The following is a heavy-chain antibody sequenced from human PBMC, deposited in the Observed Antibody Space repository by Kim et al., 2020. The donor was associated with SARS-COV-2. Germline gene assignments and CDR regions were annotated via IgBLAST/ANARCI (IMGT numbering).Heavy chain of an antibody. CDR3: ARGPRVPAKYYYYGMDV. Sequence: GGSLRLSCAASGFTFSSYWMSWVRQAPGKGLEWVANIKQDGSEKYYVDSVKGRFTISRDNAKNSLYLQMNSLRAEDTAVYYCARGPRVPAKYYYYGMDVWGQGTTVTVSS. J-gene: IGHJ6*02. CDR1: GFTFSSYW. CDR2: IKQDGSEK. D-gene: IGHD2-2*01. V-gene: IGHV3-7*01.